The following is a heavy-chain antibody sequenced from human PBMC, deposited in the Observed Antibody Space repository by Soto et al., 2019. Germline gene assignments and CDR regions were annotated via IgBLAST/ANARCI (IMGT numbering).Heavy chain of an antibody. CDR3: AKGGQQWLVTSGLNC. CDR1: GFTFSNYA. V-gene: IGHV3-30*18. Sequence: VQLVESGGGVVQPGRSLRLSCAASGFTFSNYAMHWVRQAPGKGLEWVAVVSHDGRNTHYADSVKGRFTISRDSSKNTGSREMTSLRSVDAGVYYCAKGGQQWLVTSGLNCWGQGALVTVSS. D-gene: IGHD6-19*01. J-gene: IGHJ4*02. CDR2: VSHDGRNT.